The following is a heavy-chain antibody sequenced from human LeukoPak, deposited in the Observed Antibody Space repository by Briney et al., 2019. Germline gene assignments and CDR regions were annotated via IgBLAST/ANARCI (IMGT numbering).Heavy chain of an antibody. D-gene: IGHD3-3*01. CDR3: ARQFGEGTLDY. CDR1: GGSISSSNW. Sequence: SEILSLTCAVSGGSISSSNWWSWVRQPPGKGLEWIGEIYHSGSTNYNPSLKSRVTISVDTSKNQFSLKLSSVTAADTAVYYCARQFGEGTLDYWGQGTLVTVSS. CDR2: IYHSGST. J-gene: IGHJ4*02. V-gene: IGHV4-4*02.